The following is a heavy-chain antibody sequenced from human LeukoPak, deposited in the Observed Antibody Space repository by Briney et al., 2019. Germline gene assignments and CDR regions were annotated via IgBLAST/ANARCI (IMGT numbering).Heavy chain of an antibody. Sequence: SETLSLTCTVSGGSISSYYWSWIRQPPGKGLEWIGYIYYSGSTNYNPSLKSRVTISVDTSKNQFSLKLSSVTAADTAVYYCARSTYYDSVYFDYWGQGTLVTVSS. J-gene: IGHJ4*02. CDR3: ARSTYYDSVYFDY. D-gene: IGHD3-22*01. CDR1: GGSISSYY. CDR2: IYYSGST. V-gene: IGHV4-59*01.